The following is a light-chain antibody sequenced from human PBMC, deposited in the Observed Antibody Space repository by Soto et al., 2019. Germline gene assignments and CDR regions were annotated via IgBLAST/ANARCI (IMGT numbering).Light chain of an antibody. CDR1: QSVSSY. V-gene: IGKV3-11*01. CDR3: QQYSNWPPIT. CDR2: DAS. Sequence: EIVLTQSPATLSLSPGERATLSCRSSQSVSSYLGWYQQKPGQAPRLLIYDASNRATGIPARFSGSGSGTEFTLTISGLQSEDFAIYYCQQYSNWPPITFGQGTRLEIK. J-gene: IGKJ5*01.